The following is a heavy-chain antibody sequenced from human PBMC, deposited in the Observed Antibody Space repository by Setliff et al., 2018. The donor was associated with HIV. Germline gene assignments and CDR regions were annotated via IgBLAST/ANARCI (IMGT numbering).Heavy chain of an antibody. Sequence: PSETLSLTCTVSGGSISSHYWSWIRQPPGKGLEWIGYIYYSGNTNYNPSLKSRVTMSVDTSKNQFSLKLSSVTAADTAVCYCARGDAMTSLGAFDIWGQGTMVTVSS. D-gene: IGHD2-2*01. CDR3: ARGDAMTSLGAFDI. CDR2: IYYSGNT. V-gene: IGHV4-59*11. CDR1: GGSISSHY. J-gene: IGHJ3*02.